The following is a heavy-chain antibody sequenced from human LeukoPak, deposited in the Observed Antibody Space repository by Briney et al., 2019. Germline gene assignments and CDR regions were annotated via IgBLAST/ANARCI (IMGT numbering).Heavy chain of an antibody. Sequence: PSETLSLTCTVSGVSLSGNNYYWGWIRQPPGKGLEWIGYNSGSTNYNPSLKSRVTISVDTSKNQFSLKLSSVTAADTAVYYCARLHSGGDYCYMDVWGKGTTVTVSS. CDR1: GVSLSGNNYY. V-gene: IGHV4-61*05. D-gene: IGHD1-26*01. CDR3: ARLHSGGDYCYMDV. J-gene: IGHJ6*03. CDR2: NSGST.